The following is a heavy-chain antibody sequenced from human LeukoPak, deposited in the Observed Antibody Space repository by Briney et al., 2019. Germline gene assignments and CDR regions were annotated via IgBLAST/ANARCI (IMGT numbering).Heavy chain of an antibody. CDR2: IIPIFGTA. Sequence: SVKVSCKASGGTCSSYAISWVRQAPGQGLEWMGGIIPIFGTANYAQKFQGRVTITADESTSTAYMELSSLRSEDTAVYYCARAPDSSGYYYADYWGQGTLVTVSS. CDR3: ARAPDSSGYYYADY. CDR1: GGTCSSYA. J-gene: IGHJ4*02. D-gene: IGHD3-22*01. V-gene: IGHV1-69*13.